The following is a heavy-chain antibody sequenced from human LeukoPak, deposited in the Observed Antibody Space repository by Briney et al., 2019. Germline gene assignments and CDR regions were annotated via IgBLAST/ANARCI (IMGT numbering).Heavy chain of an antibody. CDR2: FYHSGST. J-gene: IGHJ4*02. Sequence: PSQTLSLTCAVSSGSVTSGAYSWTWIRQPPGKGLEWIGYFYHSGSTYYNPSLKSRVTISVDRSKNQFSLKLGSVTAADTAVYYCASVPAAAHRGYFDFWGQGTLVTVSS. D-gene: IGHD6-13*01. V-gene: IGHV4-30-2*01. CDR1: SGSVTSGAYS. CDR3: ASVPAAAHRGYFDF.